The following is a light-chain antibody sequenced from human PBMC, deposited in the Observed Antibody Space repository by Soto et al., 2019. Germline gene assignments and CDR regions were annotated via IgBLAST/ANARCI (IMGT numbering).Light chain of an antibody. Sequence: DIQMTQSPSSLSASVGDRVTITCRASQSISSYLNWYQQKPGKAPKLLIYAASSLQSGVPSRFSCGGSGTDFTLTISRLQPEDFATYYCQQSYSTPWTFGQGTKVEIK. V-gene: IGKV1-39*01. CDR2: AAS. CDR3: QQSYSTPWT. CDR1: QSISSY. J-gene: IGKJ1*01.